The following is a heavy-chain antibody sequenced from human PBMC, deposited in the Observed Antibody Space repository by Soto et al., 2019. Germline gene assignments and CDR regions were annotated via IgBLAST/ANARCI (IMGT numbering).Heavy chain of an antibody. Sequence: HPGGSLRLSCAASGFTFSSYAMHWVRQAPGKGLEWVAVISYDGSNKYYADSVKGRFTISRDNSKNTLYLQMNSLRAEDTAVYYCARAYQPLGYSYGYLAYWGQGTLVTVSS. V-gene: IGHV3-30-3*01. CDR1: GFTFSSYA. J-gene: IGHJ4*02. D-gene: IGHD5-18*01. CDR2: ISYDGSNK. CDR3: ARAYQPLGYSYGYLAY.